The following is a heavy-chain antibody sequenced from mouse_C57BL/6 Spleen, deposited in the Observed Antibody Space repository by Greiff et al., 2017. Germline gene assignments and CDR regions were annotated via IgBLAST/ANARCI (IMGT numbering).Heavy chain of an antibody. Sequence: QVQLQQSGAELMKPGASVKLSCKATGYTFTSYWIEWVKQRPGHGLEWIGAILPGSGSTNYNEKFKGKATFTADTSSNTAYLQRSSLTTEDSAIYYCARRGELLDYAMDYWGQGTSVTVSS. D-gene: IGHD3-3*01. CDR3: ARRGELLDYAMDY. CDR2: ILPGSGST. V-gene: IGHV1-9*01. J-gene: IGHJ4*01. CDR1: GYTFTSYW.